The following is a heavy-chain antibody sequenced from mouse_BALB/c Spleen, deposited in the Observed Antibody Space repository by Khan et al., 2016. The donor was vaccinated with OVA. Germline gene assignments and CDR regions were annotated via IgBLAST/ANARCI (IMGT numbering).Heavy chain of an antibody. V-gene: IGHV1-4*01. CDR1: GYTFTSYT. CDR2: INPSNGYT. CDR3: VRDGAYHRNDGWFAY. Sequence: QVQLQQSGAELARPGASVKMSCKASGYTFTSYTIHWIKLRPGQGLEWIGYINPSNGYTNYNQKFKDKATLTADKSSTTAYMQLSSLTSDDSAVYYSVRDGAYHRNDGWFAYWGQGTLVTVSA. D-gene: IGHD2-14*01. J-gene: IGHJ3*01.